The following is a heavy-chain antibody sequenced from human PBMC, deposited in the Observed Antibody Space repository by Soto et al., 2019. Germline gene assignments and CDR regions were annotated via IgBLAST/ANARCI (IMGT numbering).Heavy chain of an antibody. V-gene: IGHV1-3*01. CDR2: INAGNGNT. J-gene: IGHJ4*02. Sequence: QVQLVQSGAEVKKPGASVKVSCKASGYTFTSYAMHWVRQAPGQRLEWMGWINAGNGNTKYSQKFQGRVTITRDTSASTAYMELSSLRSEETAVYYCARDLEGWPDYWGQGTLVTVSS. D-gene: IGHD2-15*01. CDR1: GYTFTSYA. CDR3: ARDLEGWPDY.